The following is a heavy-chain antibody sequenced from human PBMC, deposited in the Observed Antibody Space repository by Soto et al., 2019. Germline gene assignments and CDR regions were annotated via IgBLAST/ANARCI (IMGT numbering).Heavy chain of an antibody. D-gene: IGHD6-6*01. CDR3: ASCIAARHHREEYYYYGMDV. Sequence: QLQLQESGPGLVKPSETLSLTCTVSGGSISSSSYYWGWIRQPPGKGLEWIGSIYYSGSTYYNPSLKSRVTISVDTSKNQFSLKLSSVTAADTAVYYCASCIAARHHREEYYYYGMDVWGQGTTVTVSS. CDR1: GGSISSSSYY. CDR2: IYYSGST. J-gene: IGHJ6*02. V-gene: IGHV4-39*01.